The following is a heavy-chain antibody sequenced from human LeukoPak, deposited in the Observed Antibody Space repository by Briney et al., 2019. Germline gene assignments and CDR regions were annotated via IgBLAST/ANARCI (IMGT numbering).Heavy chain of an antibody. V-gene: IGHV3-74*01. CDR2: INSDGSST. CDR1: GFTFSSYW. J-gene: IGHJ4*02. D-gene: IGHD3-3*01. Sequence: PGGSLRLSXAASGFTFSSYWMHRVRQAPGKGVVWVSRINSDGSSTSYADSVKGRFTISRDNAKNTLYLQMNSLRAEDTAVYYCARAKIYPLLRFLEWLIDYWGQGTLVTVSS. CDR3: ARAKIYPLLRFLEWLIDY.